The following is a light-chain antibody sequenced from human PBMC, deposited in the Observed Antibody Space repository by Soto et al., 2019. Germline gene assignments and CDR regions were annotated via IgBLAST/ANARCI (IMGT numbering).Light chain of an antibody. Sequence: EIVLTQSPATLSLSPGERATLSCRASQSVASNYLAWYQKRPGQAPRLLIYAASTRAAGIPDRFTGSGSGTDFTLTISRLEPEDFAVFFCHQYSRSPIFTFGPGTTGDIK. V-gene: IGKV3-20*01. J-gene: IGKJ3*01. CDR1: QSVASNY. CDR2: AAS. CDR3: HQYSRSPIFT.